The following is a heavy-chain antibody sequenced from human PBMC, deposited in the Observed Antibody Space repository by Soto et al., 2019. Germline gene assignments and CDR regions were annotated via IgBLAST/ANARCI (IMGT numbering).Heavy chain of an antibody. Sequence: EVHLLESGGGLVQPGGSLRLSCAASGFTFSTYAMTWVRQATGKGLEWVSAISGSGDSANYADSVKGRFTISRDNPKNMLYLQMSSLRAEDPAVYYCAKGRDGWYREIDYWGQGTLVTVSS. CDR2: ISGSGDSA. CDR3: AKGRDGWYREIDY. CDR1: GFTFSTYA. J-gene: IGHJ4*02. D-gene: IGHD6-19*01. V-gene: IGHV3-23*01.